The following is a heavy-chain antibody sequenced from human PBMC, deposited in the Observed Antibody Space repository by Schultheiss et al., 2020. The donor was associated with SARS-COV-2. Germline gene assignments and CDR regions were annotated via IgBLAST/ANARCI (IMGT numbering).Heavy chain of an antibody. CDR2: IYHSGST. D-gene: IGHD6-19*01. V-gene: IGHV4-30-2*01. J-gene: IGHJ4*02. CDR1: GGSISSGGYS. CDR3: VRLSRGLDH. Sequence: SETLSLTCAVSGGSISSGGYSWSWIRQPPGKGLEWIGYIYHSGSTYYNPSLKSRVTISVDTSRNQFSLILSSVTAADTAVYYCVRLSRGLDHWGQGALVTVSS.